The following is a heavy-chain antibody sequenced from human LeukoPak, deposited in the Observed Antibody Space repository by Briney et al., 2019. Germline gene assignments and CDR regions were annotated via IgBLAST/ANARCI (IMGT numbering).Heavy chain of an antibody. D-gene: IGHD5-24*01. CDR2: INSDGSST. J-gene: IGHJ3*01. V-gene: IGHV3-74*01. CDR1: GFTFSSYW. Sequence: GGCLRLSCAASGFTFSSYWMHWVRQAPGKGLVWVSRINSDGSSTSYADSVKGRFTISRDNAKNTLYLQMNSLRAEDTAVYYCARVEMATIRNAFDVWGQLTIVTVSS. CDR3: ARVEMATIRNAFDV.